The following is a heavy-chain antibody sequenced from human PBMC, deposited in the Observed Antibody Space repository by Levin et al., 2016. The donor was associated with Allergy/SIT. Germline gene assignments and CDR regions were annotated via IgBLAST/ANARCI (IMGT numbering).Heavy chain of an antibody. CDR1: GDAFTSSY. CDR2: INPRRGST. V-gene: IGHV1-46*01. Sequence: ASVKVSCKTSGDAFTSSYMHWVRQVPGQRPEWMGMINPRRGSTSYAQRFQGRVSMTRDRATSTVFMELRSLKSEDTAVYYCASGDTVAWGQGTRVIVSS. J-gene: IGHJ5*02. CDR3: ASGDTVA.